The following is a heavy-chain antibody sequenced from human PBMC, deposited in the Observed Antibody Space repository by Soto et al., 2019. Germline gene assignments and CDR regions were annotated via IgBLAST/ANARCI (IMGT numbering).Heavy chain of an antibody. V-gene: IGHV3-30*03. CDR2: ISYDGSNK. Sequence: GGSLRLSCAASGFSFSSYGMHWVRQAPGKGQERVALISYDGSNKYYGDSVKGRFTISRDNSKNTLYLQMNSLRAEDTAVYYCFSYYYDSSGSYSFDYWGQGTLVTVSS. CDR1: GFSFSSYG. D-gene: IGHD3-22*01. J-gene: IGHJ4*02. CDR3: FSYYYDSSGSYSFDY.